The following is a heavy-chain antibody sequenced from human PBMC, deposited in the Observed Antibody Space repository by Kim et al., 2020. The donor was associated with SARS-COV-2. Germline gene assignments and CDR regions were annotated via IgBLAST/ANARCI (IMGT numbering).Heavy chain of an antibody. J-gene: IGHJ6*02. Sequence: SETLSLTCAVYGGSFSGYYWSWIRQPPGKGLEWIGEINHSGSTNYNPSLKSRVTISVDTSKNQFSLKLSSVTAADTAVYYCARLRRGYSHYYYYGMDVWGQGTTVTVSS. CDR2: INHSGST. D-gene: IGHD5-18*01. CDR1: GGSFSGYY. V-gene: IGHV4-34*01. CDR3: ARLRRGYSHYYYYGMDV.